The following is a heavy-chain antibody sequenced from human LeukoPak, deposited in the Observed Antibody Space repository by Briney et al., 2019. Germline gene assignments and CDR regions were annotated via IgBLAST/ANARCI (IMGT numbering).Heavy chain of an antibody. V-gene: IGHV3-30*02. CDR2: IRYDGSNK. CDR1: GFTFSSYG. CDR3: AKGKYYYYYMGV. Sequence: GGSLRLSCAASGFTFSSYGMHWVRQAPGKGLEWVAFIRYDGSNKYYADSVKGRFTISRDNSKNTLYLQMNSLRAEDTAVYYCAKGKYYYYYMGVWGKGTTVTVSS. J-gene: IGHJ6*03.